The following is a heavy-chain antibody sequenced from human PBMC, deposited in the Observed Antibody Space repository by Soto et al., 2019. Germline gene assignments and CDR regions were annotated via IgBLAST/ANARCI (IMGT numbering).Heavy chain of an antibody. J-gene: IGHJ6*02. CDR2: ISGYNGNT. V-gene: IGHV1-18*01. CDR3: AREGPAPYYYSGMDF. CDR1: GYSFTTYG. Sequence: QVQLVQSGGEVKKPGASVKVSCKTSGYSFTTYGISWVRQAPGQGLEWMGWISGYNGNTNYAQKFQGRVPMTTDTSTSTAYMELRSLRSDDTAVYYCAREGPAPYYYSGMDFWGQGSTVAVSS.